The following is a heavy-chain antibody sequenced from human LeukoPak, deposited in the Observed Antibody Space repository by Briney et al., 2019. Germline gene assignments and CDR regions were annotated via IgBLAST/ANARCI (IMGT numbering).Heavy chain of an antibody. CDR2: INHSGST. D-gene: IGHD3-10*01. J-gene: IGHJ4*02. V-gene: IGHV4-34*01. CDR3: ARGVSGYYYGSGSYWGLDY. Sequence: SETLSLTCAVYGGSLSGYYSSWIRHPPGKGLEWIGEINHSGSTNYNPSLKSRVTISVDTSKNTFFLKLSSVTAAEAAVYYCARGVSGYYYGSGSYWGLDYWGQGTLVTVSS. CDR1: GGSLSGYY.